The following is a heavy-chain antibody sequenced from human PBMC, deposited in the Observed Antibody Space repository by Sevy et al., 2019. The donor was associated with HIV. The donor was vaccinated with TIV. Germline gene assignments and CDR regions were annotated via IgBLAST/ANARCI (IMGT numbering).Heavy chain of an antibody. CDR2: ISSSITYI. CDR3: ARERDPFDY. V-gene: IGHV3-21*01. CDR1: GFTFSDYT. Sequence: GGSLRLSCTASGFTFSDYTMDWVRQAPGKGLEWVASISSSITYINYADSVKGRFTISRDNAQNSLVLQMNSLRAEDTAVYYCARERDPFDYWGQGALVTVSS. J-gene: IGHJ4*02.